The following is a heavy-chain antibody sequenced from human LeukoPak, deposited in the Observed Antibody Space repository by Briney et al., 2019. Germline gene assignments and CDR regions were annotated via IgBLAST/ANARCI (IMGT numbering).Heavy chain of an antibody. V-gene: IGHV3-53*01. D-gene: IGHD6-19*01. Sequence: PGGSLRLSCAASGFTVSSSYMSWVRQAPGKGLEWVSVIYSGGSTYYVDSVKGRFTISRHNSKNTLYLEMNSLRVDDTAVYYCARGPTTYSSGWYYLDYWGQGTLVTVSS. J-gene: IGHJ4*02. CDR3: ARGPTTYSSGWYYLDY. CDR2: IYSGGST. CDR1: GFTVSSSY.